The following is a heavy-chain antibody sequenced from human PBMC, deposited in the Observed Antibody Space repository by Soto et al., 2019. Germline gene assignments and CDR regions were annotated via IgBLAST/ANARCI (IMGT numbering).Heavy chain of an antibody. D-gene: IGHD6-19*01. CDR2: ISAYNGNT. CDR1: GYTFTSYG. CDR3: ARGVGIAVAGDNWFDP. V-gene: IGHV1-18*04. J-gene: IGHJ5*01. Sequence: QVQLVQSGAEVKKPGASVKVSCKASGYTFTSYGISWVRQAPGQGLEWMGWISAYNGNTNYAQKLQGRVTMTTDTTTSTADMELRSLRSDDTAVDYCARGVGIAVAGDNWFDPWGQGTLVTVSS.